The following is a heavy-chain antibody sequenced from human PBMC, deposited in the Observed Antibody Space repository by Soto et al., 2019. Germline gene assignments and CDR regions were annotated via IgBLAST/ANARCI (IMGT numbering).Heavy chain of an antibody. CDR2: IHPGNSDT. CDR3: ASHSHCNGGNCPMGGFDM. Sequence: GGSLNICCTGSGYGFRILWLAWLRQMHGTGLEWVGIIHPGNSDTMYSPSFQGQVTISADTALSTTSLQWDTLKPSDTAIYFCASHSHCNGGNCPMGGFDMWGQGTMVTVSS. CDR1: GYGFRILW. J-gene: IGHJ3*02. D-gene: IGHD2-15*01. V-gene: IGHV5-51*01.